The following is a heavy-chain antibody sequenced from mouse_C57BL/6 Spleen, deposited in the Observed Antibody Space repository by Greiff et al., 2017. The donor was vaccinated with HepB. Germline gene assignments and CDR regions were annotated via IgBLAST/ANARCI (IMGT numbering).Heavy chain of an antibody. D-gene: IGHD2-4*01. V-gene: IGHV5-17*01. CDR3: ARRGYDYDGAIWFAY. CDR2: ISSGSSTI. CDR1: GFTFSDYG. Sequence: EVQVVESGGGLVKPGGSLKLSCAASGFTFSDYGMHWVRQAPEKGLEWVAYISSGSSTIYYADTVKGRFTISRDNAKNTLFLQMTSLRSEDTAMYYCARRGYDYDGAIWFAYWGQGTLVTVSA. J-gene: IGHJ3*01.